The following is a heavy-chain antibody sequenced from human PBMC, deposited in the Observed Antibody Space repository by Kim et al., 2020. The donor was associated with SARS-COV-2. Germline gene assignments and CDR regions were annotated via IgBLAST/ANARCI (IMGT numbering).Heavy chain of an antibody. Sequence: NPSLKSRVTISVDTSKNQFSLKLSSVTAADTAVYYCARGRSTMVRGAIDYWGQGTLVTVSS. CDR3: ARGRSTMVRGAIDY. V-gene: IGHV4-34*01. D-gene: IGHD3-10*01. J-gene: IGHJ4*02.